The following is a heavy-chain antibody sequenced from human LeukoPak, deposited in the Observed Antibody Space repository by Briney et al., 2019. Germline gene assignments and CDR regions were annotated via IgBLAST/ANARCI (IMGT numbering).Heavy chain of an antibody. Sequence: VASVKVSCKASGYTFTSYYMHWVRQAPGQGLEWMGIINPSGGSTSYAQKFQGRVTMTRDTSTSTVYMELSSLRSDDTAVYYCARDLTSIEHRYSYGSDAFDIWGQGTMVTVSS. CDR3: ARDLTSIEHRYSYGSDAFDI. CDR1: GYTFTSYY. J-gene: IGHJ3*02. CDR2: INPSGGST. D-gene: IGHD5-18*01. V-gene: IGHV1-46*01.